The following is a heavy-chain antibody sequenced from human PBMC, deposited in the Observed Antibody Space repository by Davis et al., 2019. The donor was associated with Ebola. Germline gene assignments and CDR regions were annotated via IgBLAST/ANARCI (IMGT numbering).Heavy chain of an antibody. CDR1: GFSLTTSGMS. J-gene: IGHJ3*02. CDR2: IDWDDDK. V-gene: IGHV2-70*11. CDR3: ARTRWSPAIIASGSDPPEDALDI. D-gene: IGHD5-24*01. Sequence: SGPTLVKPTQTLTVTCTFSGFSLTTSGMSVSWIRQPPGKALEWLARIDWDDDKYYSTSLKTRPSISKDTSKNQVVLTMTNMDPVNTATYYCARTRWSPAIIASGSDPPEDALDIWGQGTMVTVSS.